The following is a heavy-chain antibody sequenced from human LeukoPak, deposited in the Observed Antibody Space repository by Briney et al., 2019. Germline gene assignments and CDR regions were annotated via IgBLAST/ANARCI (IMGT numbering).Heavy chain of an antibody. CDR3: AIAAGWELGY. V-gene: IGHV3-7*01. Sequence: GGSLRLSCAVSGFTSSRHWMSWVRQTPEKGLEWVANIKEDASEENYMDSVKGRFTISRDNAKNSLYLQMNSLRAEDTAVYYCAIAAGWELGYWGQGTLVTVSS. CDR2: IKEDASEE. CDR1: GFTSSRHW. D-gene: IGHD6-25*01. J-gene: IGHJ4*02.